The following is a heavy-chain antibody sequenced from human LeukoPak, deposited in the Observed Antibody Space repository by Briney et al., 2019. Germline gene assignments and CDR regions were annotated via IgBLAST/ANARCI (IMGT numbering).Heavy chain of an antibody. CDR1: GYTFTNYG. CDR3: ARDRFAWELLPSYFDY. CDR2: ISAYNGNT. J-gene: IGHJ4*02. Sequence: VASVKVSCKASGYTFTNYGISWVRQAPGQGLEWMGWISAYNGNTNYAQKLQGRVTMTTDTSTSTAYMELRSLRSDDTAVYYCARDRFAWELLPSYFDYWGQGTLVTVSS. V-gene: IGHV1-18*01. D-gene: IGHD1-26*01.